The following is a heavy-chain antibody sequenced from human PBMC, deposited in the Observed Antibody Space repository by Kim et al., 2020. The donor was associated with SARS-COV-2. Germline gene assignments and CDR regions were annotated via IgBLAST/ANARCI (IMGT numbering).Heavy chain of an antibody. V-gene: IGHV3-11*01. CDR3: ARENSHITIFGVVTRIGVDV. Sequence: GGSLRLSCAASGFTFSDYYMSWIRQAPGKGLVWVSYISSSGSTIYYADSVQGRFTISRDNAKNSLYLQMNSLRAEGTAVYYCARENSHITIFGVVTRIGVDVWGQGTTVTVSS. CDR1: GFTFSDYY. D-gene: IGHD3-3*01. CDR2: ISSSGSTI. J-gene: IGHJ6*02.